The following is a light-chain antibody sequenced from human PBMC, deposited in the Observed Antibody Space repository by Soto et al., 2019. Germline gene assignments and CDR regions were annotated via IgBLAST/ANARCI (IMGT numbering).Light chain of an antibody. J-gene: IGLJ3*02. CDR1: RSDIGSYNF. Sequence: QSALTQPPSASGSPGQSVTISCTGTRSDIGSYNFVSWYQQHPGKAPKVMLYEVMKRPSGVPDRFSGSKSGNTASLTISGLQADDEADYYCTSYTGSNIWVFGGGTKLTVL. CDR3: TSYTGSNIWV. V-gene: IGLV2-8*01. CDR2: EVM.